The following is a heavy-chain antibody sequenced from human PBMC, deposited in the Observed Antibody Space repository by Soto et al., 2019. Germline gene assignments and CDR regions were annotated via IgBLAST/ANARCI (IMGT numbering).Heavy chain of an antibody. CDR1: GFTFTTYY. CDR3: VRNSPIGSTFSGYDGIDY. J-gene: IGHJ4*02. V-gene: IGHV1-69*08. Sequence: SVKVSCKTSGFTFTTYYMHWVRQAPGQGLEWIGRIIPLLDTTNYAQSFQGRVTITADKSTGTAYMELNSLRSEDTAVYFCVRNSPIGSTFSGYDGIDYWVQGTLVTVSS. CDR2: IIPLLDTT. D-gene: IGHD5-12*01.